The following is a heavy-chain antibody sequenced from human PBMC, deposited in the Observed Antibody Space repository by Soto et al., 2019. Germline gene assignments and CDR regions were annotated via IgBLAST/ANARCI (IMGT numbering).Heavy chain of an antibody. CDR3: VRGPYNYNSRYFDY. CDR2: INHSGIT. J-gene: IGHJ4*02. V-gene: IGHV4-34*01. CDR1: GGSFSGYF. Sequence: KASETLSLTCTVSGGSFSGYFWTWIRQPPGKGLEWLAEINHSGITNYNPPVESRVSMSVDTSKNQFSLRLYSVTAADTAVYYCVRGPYNYNSRYFDYWGQGTLVTVS. D-gene: IGHD1-1*01.